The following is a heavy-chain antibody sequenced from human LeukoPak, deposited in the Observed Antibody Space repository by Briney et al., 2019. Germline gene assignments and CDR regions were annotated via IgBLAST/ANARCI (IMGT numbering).Heavy chain of an antibody. CDR1: GYTFTGYY. CDR2: INPNSGGT. Sequence: ASVKVSCKVSGYTFTGYYMHWVRQAPGQGLEWMGWINPNSGGTNYAQKFQGRVTMTRDTSISTAYMELSRLRSDDTAVYYCARAHPLGYCSSTSCYRTYYYGMDVWGQGTTVTVSS. CDR3: ARAHPLGYCSSTSCYRTYYYGMDV. D-gene: IGHD2-2*02. V-gene: IGHV1-2*02. J-gene: IGHJ6*02.